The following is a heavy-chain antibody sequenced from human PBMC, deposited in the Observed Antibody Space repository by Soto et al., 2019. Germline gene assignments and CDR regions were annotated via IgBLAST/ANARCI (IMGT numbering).Heavy chain of an antibody. CDR1: GFTFSSYG. D-gene: IGHD5-12*01. CDR3: AKDSRGVRWLQFLGTCFDY. J-gene: IGHJ4*02. V-gene: IGHV3-30*18. Sequence: GGSLRLSCAASGFTFSSYGMHWVRQAPGKGLEWVAVISYDGSNKYYADSVKGRFTISRDNSKNTLYLQMNSLRAEDTAVYYCAKDSRGVRWLQFLGTCFDYWGQGTLVTVSS. CDR2: ISYDGSNK.